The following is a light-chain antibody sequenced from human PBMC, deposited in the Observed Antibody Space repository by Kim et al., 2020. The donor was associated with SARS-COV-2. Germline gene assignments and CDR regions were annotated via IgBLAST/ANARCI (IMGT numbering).Light chain of an antibody. CDR3: HQRSNWPWT. Sequence: EIALTQSPATLSLSPGERATLSCRASQSVSSYLAWYQQKPGQAPRLLIYDASNRATGIPARFSGSGSGTDFTLTISSLEPEDFAVYYCHQRSNWPWTFGQGTKVDIK. CDR1: QSVSSY. CDR2: DAS. J-gene: IGKJ1*01. V-gene: IGKV3-11*01.